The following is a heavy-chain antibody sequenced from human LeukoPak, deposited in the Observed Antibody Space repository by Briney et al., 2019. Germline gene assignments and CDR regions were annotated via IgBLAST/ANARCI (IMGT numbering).Heavy chain of an antibody. D-gene: IGHD2-15*01. CDR1: GFTFSTSA. J-gene: IGHJ1*01. CDR2: ISGSGGGT. V-gene: IGHV3-23*01. Sequence: GGSLRLSCAASGFTFSTSAMSWVRQAPGKGLEWVSSISGSGGGTYYADSVKGRFTASRDNSENTLFLQMNSLRAEDTAIYYCAKDTDVVVPEYFQYWGQGTLVTVSS. CDR3: AKDTDVVVPEYFQY.